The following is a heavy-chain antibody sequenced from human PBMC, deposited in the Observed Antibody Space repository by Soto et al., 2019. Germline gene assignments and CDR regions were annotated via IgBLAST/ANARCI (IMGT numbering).Heavy chain of an antibody. CDR2: IYWDDDE. CDR1: GFSLTTRGVG. V-gene: IGHV2-5*02. Sequence: QITLKESGQTLVKPTQMLTLTRTFSGFSLTTRGVGVGWIRQPPGEALEWLALIYWDDDERYSPSLRSRLTITKDTSKNQVVLTMTNMEPVDTGTYYCAHSYSSSPDDGFDVWGQGTRVTVSS. D-gene: IGHD6-6*01. CDR3: AHSYSSSPDDGFDV. J-gene: IGHJ3*01.